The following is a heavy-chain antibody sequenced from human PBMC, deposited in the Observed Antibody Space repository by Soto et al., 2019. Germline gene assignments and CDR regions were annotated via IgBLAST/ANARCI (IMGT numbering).Heavy chain of an antibody. CDR3: ARRRGGFGGGWTTPYFEY. CDR1: GFSLNTGGVG. D-gene: IGHD6-19*01. V-gene: IGHV2-5*02. Sequence: QITLKESGPTVVKPTQTLTLTCSLSGFSLNTGGVGVGWIRQPPGKALEWLAVIYWDDDKSWNPSLRDRLTINRDAPDDQVVLTVTNMDPVDTGTYYCARRRGGFGGGWTTPYFEYWGQGTLVTVSS. J-gene: IGHJ4*02. CDR2: IYWDDDK.